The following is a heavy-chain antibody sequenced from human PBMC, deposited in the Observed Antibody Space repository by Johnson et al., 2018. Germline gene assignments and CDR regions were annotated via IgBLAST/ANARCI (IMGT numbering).Heavy chain of an antibody. D-gene: IGHD2-15*01. J-gene: IGHJ3*02. V-gene: IGHV3-13*01. CDR3: ARVNGGFCSAAACYGDAFDI. CDR1: GFILSTYD. CDR2: MNGAGDT. Sequence: VQLVQSGGGLVQPGGALRLSCAASGFILSTYDMQWVRHPAGRGLEWVAAMNGAGDTFYGDSVKGRFTVSREDAKNSFYLQMNGLRAGDTAVYYCARVNGGFCSAAACYGDAFDIWGQGTLVTVSS.